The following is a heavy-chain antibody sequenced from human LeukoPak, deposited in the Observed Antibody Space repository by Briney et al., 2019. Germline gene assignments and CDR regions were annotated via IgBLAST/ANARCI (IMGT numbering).Heavy chain of an antibody. CDR2: IYTSGST. CDR3: ARDGDSSGYYRGRRFDP. J-gene: IGHJ5*02. D-gene: IGHD3-22*01. CDR1: GGSISSYY. V-gene: IGHV4-4*07. Sequence: SETLSLTCTVSGGSISSYYWSWIRQPAGKGLEWIGRIYTSGSTNYNPSLKSRVTMSVDTSKNQFSLKLSSVTAADTAVYYCARDGDSSGYYRGRRFDPWGQGTLVTVSS.